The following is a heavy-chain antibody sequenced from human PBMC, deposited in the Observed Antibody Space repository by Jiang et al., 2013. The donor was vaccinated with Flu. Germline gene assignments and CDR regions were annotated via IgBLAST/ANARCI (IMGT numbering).Heavy chain of an antibody. D-gene: IGHD2-21*02. CDR3: ASTVTGIPKGKYFDL. J-gene: IGHJ2*01. CDR2: IDPSGGTT. Sequence: KTPGAAVKVSCRASGFTFTNYYMHWVRQAPGQGLEWMGIIDPSGGTTTYAQNFQGRVTMTRDTSTSTVYIELSSLRSEDTAVYYCASTVTGIPKGKYFDLWGLGTLVTVSS. CDR1: GFTFTNYY. V-gene: IGHV1-46*01.